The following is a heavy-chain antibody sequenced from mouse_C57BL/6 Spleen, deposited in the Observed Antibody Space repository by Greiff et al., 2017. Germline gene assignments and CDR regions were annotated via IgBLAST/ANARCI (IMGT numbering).Heavy chain of an antibody. CDR2: IDPETGGT. CDR1: GYTFTDYE. J-gene: IGHJ3*01. V-gene: IGHV1-15*01. D-gene: IGHD2-5*01. Sequence: QVQLQQSGAELVRPGASVTLSCKASGYTFTDYEMHWVKQTPVHGLAWIGAIDPETGGTAYNQKFKGKAILTADKSSSTAYMELRSLTAEDSAVYYCTRGGYSNYQFAYWGQGTLVTVSA. CDR3: TRGGYSNYQFAY.